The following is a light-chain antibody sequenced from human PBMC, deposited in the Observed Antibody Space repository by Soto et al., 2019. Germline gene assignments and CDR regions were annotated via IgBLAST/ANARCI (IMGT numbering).Light chain of an antibody. V-gene: IGLV1-47*01. CDR2: KNN. CDR3: ASWDDSLSGYV. J-gene: IGLJ1*01. Sequence: SVLTQPASASGTPGQRVTISCSGSSSSIGTNYVYWYQQLPGTAPKLLIYKNNQRPSGVPDRFSGSKSGTSASLAISGLRSEDEADYHCASWDDSLSGYVFGTGTKVTVL. CDR1: SSSIGTNY.